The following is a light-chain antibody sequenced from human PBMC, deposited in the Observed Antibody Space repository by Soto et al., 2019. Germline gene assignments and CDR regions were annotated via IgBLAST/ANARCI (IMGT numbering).Light chain of an antibody. CDR2: KAS. CDR1: QSISSW. CDR3: QQYKSYPWT. J-gene: IGKJ1*01. V-gene: IGKV1-5*03. Sequence: DIQMTQSPSTLSASVGDRVTITCRASQSISSWLAWYQQKPGKAPKLLIYKASSLESGVPSRFSGSESETEFTLTISSLQPDDFATYNCQQYKSYPWTFGQGTKVEIK.